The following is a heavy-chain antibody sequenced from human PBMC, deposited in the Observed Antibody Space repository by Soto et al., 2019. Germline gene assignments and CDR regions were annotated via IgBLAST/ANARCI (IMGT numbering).Heavy chain of an antibody. CDR3: AWFIGGLYCLDY. CDR2: INAGNGNT. D-gene: IGHD3-16*01. J-gene: IGHJ4*02. CDR1: GYTFTSYA. V-gene: IGHV1-3*01. Sequence: ASVKVSCKASGYTFTSYAMHWVRQAPGQRLEWMGWINAGNGNTKYSQKFQGRVTITRDTSASTAYMELSSLRSEDTAVYYCAWFIGGLYCLDYWGQGTLVTVSS.